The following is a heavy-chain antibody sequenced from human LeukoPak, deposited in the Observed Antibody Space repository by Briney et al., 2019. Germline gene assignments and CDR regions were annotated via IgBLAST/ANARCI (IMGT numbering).Heavy chain of an antibody. J-gene: IGHJ3*02. CDR2: INSDGSST. D-gene: IGHD3-16*01. CDR3: GRVTFGIDI. CDR1: GFTFSSYW. V-gene: IGHV3-74*01. Sequence: PGGSLRLSCAASGFTFSSYWMHWVRQAPGKGLVWVSRINSDGSSTYYADSVKGRFTISRDNGKNTLYLQMNSLRAEDTAVYYCGRVTFGIDIWGQGTMVTVSS.